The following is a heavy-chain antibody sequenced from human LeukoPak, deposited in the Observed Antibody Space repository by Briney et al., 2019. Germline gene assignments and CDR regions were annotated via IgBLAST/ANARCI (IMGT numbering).Heavy chain of an antibody. CDR1: GFSFSSTW. CDR3: ARDWYHAIDY. D-gene: IGHD2-2*01. CDR2: ITSDGTST. V-gene: IGHV3-74*03. J-gene: IGHJ4*02. Sequence: GGSLRLSCAASGFSFSSTWMHWVRQPPGKGVVWVARITSDGTSTTYAESVKGRFTISRDNAKNTLFLQMNSLRAEDTAVYYCARDWYHAIDYWGQGTLVTVSS.